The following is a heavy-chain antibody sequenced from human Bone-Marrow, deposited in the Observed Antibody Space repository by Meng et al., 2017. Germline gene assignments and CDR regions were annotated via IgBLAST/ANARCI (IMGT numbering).Heavy chain of an antibody. V-gene: IGHV1-2*06. CDR3: ARDEDISAAGKLFGDY. Sequence: QVQLVQSGDEGKKPGASVKVSCKPSGYNFPDYYIHWMRRAPGQGLEWMGRINPKNGDTHYAQKFQARVTMTGDTSISTAYMELSGLRSDDTAMYYCARDEDISAAGKLFGDYWGQGTLVTVSS. J-gene: IGHJ4*02. CDR1: GYNFPDYY. CDR2: INPKNGDT. D-gene: IGHD6-25*01.